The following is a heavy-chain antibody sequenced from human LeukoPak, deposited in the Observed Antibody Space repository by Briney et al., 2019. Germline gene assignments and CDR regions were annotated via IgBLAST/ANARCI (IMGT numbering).Heavy chain of an antibody. CDR1: GFTFSSYG. Sequence: PGGTLLLSCAASGFTFSSYGMSWVRPAPGKGLEWVSAISGSGGSTYYAASVKGRFTISRDNSKNTLYLQMNSLRAEDTAVYYCAKVRDFTVLEWGQGTLVTVSS. CDR3: AKVRDFTVLE. CDR2: ISGSGGST. J-gene: IGHJ4*02. V-gene: IGHV3-23*01. D-gene: IGHD3-3*01.